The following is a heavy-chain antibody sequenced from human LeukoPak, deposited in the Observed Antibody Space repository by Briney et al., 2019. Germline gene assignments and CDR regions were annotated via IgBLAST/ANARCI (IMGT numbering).Heavy chain of an antibody. CDR3: ARKGIVVPSNWFDP. CDR2: INHSGST. D-gene: IGHD2-2*01. CDR1: GGSISGYY. Sequence: PSETLSLTCAVYGGSISGYYWSWIRQPPGKGLEWIGEINHSGSTNYNPSLKSRVTISVDTSKNQFSLKLNSVTAADTAVYYCARKGIVVPSNWFDPWGQGTLVTVSS. J-gene: IGHJ5*02. V-gene: IGHV4-34*01.